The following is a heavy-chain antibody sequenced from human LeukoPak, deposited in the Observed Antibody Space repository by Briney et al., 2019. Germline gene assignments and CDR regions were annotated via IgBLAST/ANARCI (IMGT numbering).Heavy chain of an antibody. CDR2: IKQDGSEK. Sequence: GGSLRLSCAASGFTFSSYWMSWVRQAPGKGLEWVANIKQDGSEKYYVDSVKGRFTISRDNAKNSLYLQMNSPRAEDTAVYYCARGAAMIVVVMAEYFQHWGQGTLVTVSS. V-gene: IGHV3-7*01. CDR1: GFTFSSYW. J-gene: IGHJ1*01. CDR3: ARGAAMIVVVMAEYFQH. D-gene: IGHD3-22*01.